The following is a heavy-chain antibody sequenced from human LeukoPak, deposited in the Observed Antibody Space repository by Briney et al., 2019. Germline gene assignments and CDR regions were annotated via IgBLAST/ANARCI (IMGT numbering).Heavy chain of an antibody. CDR3: ARALKGYSSSYNWFDP. CDR1: GASLSGYY. CDR2: INHSGTT. D-gene: IGHD6-6*01. Sequence: SETLSLTCGVHGASLSGYYWTWIRQFPGKGLEWIGEINHSGTTDDNPSLKSRVTISVDASKTQFSLKLSSVTAADTAVYYCARALKGYSSSYNWFDPWGQGTLVTVSS. V-gene: IGHV4-34*01. J-gene: IGHJ5*02.